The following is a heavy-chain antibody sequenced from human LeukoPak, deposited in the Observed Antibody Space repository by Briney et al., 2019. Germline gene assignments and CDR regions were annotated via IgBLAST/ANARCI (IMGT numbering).Heavy chain of an antibody. CDR3: ARAGIVVVPAARDYFDY. V-gene: IGHV1-2*02. CDR2: INPNSGGT. Sequence: ASVTVSFKASGYTFTGYYMHWVRQAPGQGLEWMGWINPNSGGTNYGQKFQGRVTMTRDTSISTAYMEQSRLRSDDTAVYYCARAGIVVVPAARDYFDYWGQGTLVTVSS. CDR1: GYTFTGYY. J-gene: IGHJ4*02. D-gene: IGHD2-2*01.